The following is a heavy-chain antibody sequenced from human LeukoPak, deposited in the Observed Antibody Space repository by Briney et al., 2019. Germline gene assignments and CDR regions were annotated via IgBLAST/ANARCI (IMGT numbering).Heavy chain of an antibody. D-gene: IGHD7-27*01. Sequence: ASVKVSCKASGYTFTSYGISWVRQAPGQGLEWMGWISAYNGNTNYAQKLQGRVTMTTDTSTSTAYMELSSLRSEDTAVYYCANWGSPTDAFDIWGQGTMVTVSS. CDR2: ISAYNGNT. V-gene: IGHV1-18*01. CDR1: GYTFTSYG. CDR3: ANWGSPTDAFDI. J-gene: IGHJ3*02.